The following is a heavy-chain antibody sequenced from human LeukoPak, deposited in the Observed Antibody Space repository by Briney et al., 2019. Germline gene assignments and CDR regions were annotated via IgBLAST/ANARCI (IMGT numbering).Heavy chain of an antibody. D-gene: IGHD2-2*01. CDR3: ARGQDIVVVPAAIRRWFDP. J-gene: IGHJ5*02. CDR1: GYTFTSYG. CDR2: ISAYNGNT. Sequence: ASVKVSCKASGYTFTSYGISWVRQAPGQGLEWMGWISAYNGNTNYAQKLQGRVTMTTDTSTSTAYMELRSLRSDDTAVYYCARGQDIVVVPAAIRRWFDPWGQGTLVTVSS. V-gene: IGHV1-18*01.